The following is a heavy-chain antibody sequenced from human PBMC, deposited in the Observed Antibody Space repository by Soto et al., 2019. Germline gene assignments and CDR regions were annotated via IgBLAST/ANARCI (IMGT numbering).Heavy chain of an antibody. Sequence: GESLKISCQGSGYSFTSYWIGWVRQLPGKGLEWMGLIYPGDSDARYSPSFQGQVTISADKSINTVYLQWSSLKASDTAMYYCARQPDYNILTGYLYYFDYWGQGTLVTVSS. CDR3: ARQPDYNILTGYLYYFDY. CDR1: GYSFTSYW. V-gene: IGHV5-51*01. D-gene: IGHD3-9*01. J-gene: IGHJ4*02. CDR2: IYPGDSDA.